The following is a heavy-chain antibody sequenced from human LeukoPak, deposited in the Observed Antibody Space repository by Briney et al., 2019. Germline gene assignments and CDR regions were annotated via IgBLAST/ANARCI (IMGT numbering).Heavy chain of an antibody. V-gene: IGHV1-69*01. D-gene: IGHD6-13*01. Sequence: GASVKVSCKASGGTFSSYAISWVRQAPGQGLEWMGGIIPIFGTANYAQKFQGRVTITADESTSTAYMELSSLRSEDTAVYYCARVAGLAAADPFDYWGQGTLVTVSS. CDR3: ARVAGLAAADPFDY. CDR1: GGTFSSYA. CDR2: IIPIFGTA. J-gene: IGHJ4*02.